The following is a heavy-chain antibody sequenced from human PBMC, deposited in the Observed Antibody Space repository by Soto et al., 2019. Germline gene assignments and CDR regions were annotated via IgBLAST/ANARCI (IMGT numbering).Heavy chain of an antibody. J-gene: IGHJ6*02. CDR2: INAGNGNT. V-gene: IGHV1-3*01. D-gene: IGHD4-17*01. CDR3: ARDTAPSDV. CDR1: RYAFTSYA. Sequence: GASVKVSCKASRYAFTSYALHWVRQAPGQRLEWMGWINAGNGNTKYSQKFQGRVTITRDTAASTAYMELISLRSEDTAVYYYARDTAPSDVWGQRTTVTVSS.